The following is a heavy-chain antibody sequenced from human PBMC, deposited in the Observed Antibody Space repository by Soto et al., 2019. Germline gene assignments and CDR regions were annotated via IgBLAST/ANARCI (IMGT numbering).Heavy chain of an antibody. CDR1: GFSFTSHW. D-gene: IGHD3-22*01. CDR2: IYPDDSDT. CDR3: ARQAYDTSGYRYFDF. J-gene: IGHJ4*02. Sequence: PGESLKISCKGSGFSFTSHWIGWVRQMPGKCLEWMGIIYPDDSDTRYGPSFQGQVTISADKSIGTAYLQWSSLKASDTAIYFCARQAYDTSGYRYFDFWGQGTLVTVSS. V-gene: IGHV5-51*01.